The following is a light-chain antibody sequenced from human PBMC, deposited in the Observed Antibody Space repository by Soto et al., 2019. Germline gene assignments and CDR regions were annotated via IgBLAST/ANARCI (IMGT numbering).Light chain of an antibody. Sequence: QSALTQPASVSGCPGQSITICCTGTSSDVGGYNYVSWYQQHPGKAPKFMIYDVSNRPSGVSNRFSGSKSGNTASLTISGLQAEDEADYYCCSYTTSNTRQIVFGTGTKVTVL. CDR3: CSYTTSNTRQIV. CDR2: DVS. V-gene: IGLV2-14*01. CDR1: SSDVGGYNY. J-gene: IGLJ1*01.